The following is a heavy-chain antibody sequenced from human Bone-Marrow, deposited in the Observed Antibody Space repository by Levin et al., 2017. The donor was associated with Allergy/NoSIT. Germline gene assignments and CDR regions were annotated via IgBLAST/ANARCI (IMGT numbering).Heavy chain of an antibody. CDR1: GGSITSNIHF. V-gene: IGHV4-39*07. J-gene: IGHJ6*02. D-gene: IGHD3-22*01. Sequence: KSSETLSLTCTVSGGSITSNIHFWAWFRRPPGKGLEWIGSIYYSGSIWYNPSLKSRVAISPDTSKNQFSLRLSSVTAADTAVYYCARDGDYYDDSGHFRGRQTGMDVWGQGTTVTVSS. CDR3: ARDGDYYDDSGHFRGRQTGMDV. CDR2: IYYSGSI.